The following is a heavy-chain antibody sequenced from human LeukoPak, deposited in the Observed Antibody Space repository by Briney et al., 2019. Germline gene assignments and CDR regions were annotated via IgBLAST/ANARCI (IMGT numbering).Heavy chain of an antibody. CDR1: GFTFSGYG. V-gene: IGHV3-30*03. D-gene: IGHD3-10*01. Sequence: GGSLRLSCAASGFTFSGYGMHWVRQAPGKGLEWVAVISYDGSNKDYGDSVKGRFTISRDNSRSTLYLQMNSLRPEDTAIYYCAREGYYGSGSPPSLYFDYWGQGTLVTVSS. CDR2: ISYDGSNK. CDR3: AREGYYGSGSPPSLYFDY. J-gene: IGHJ4*02.